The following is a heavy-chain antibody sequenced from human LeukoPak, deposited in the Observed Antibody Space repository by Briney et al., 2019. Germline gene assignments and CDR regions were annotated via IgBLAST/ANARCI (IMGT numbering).Heavy chain of an antibody. V-gene: IGHV3-48*03. D-gene: IGHD1-26*01. CDR3: ARGTDSGTSTRGGAFEI. CDR2: IGSSGSVI. Sequence: GGSLRLSCAASGFTFSNYEMNWVRQAPGKGLEWVSYIGSSGSVIYYTDSVKGRFTISRDNAKNSLYLQMNSLRVEETAIYYCARGTDSGTSTRGGAFEIWGQGTMVAVSS. CDR1: GFTFSNYE. J-gene: IGHJ3*02.